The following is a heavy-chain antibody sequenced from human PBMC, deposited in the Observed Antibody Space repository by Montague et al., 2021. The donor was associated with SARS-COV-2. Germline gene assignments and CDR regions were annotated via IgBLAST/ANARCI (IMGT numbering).Heavy chain of an antibody. CDR3: ARTPTRPLSLDS. V-gene: IGHV4-4*07. Sequence: SETLSLTCAVSGGSITGFSWSWVRQPAGKGPEWIGRVTTSGTTNYSPSLRSRVTMSVDTSKIQFSLNLNSVTAADTAIYYCARTPTRPLSLDSWGQGTLVTVSS. CDR2: VTTSGTT. D-gene: IGHD6-6*01. CDR1: GGSITGFS. J-gene: IGHJ4*02.